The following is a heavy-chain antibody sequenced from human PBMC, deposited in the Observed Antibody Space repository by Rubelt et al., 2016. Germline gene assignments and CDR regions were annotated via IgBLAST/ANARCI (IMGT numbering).Heavy chain of an antibody. D-gene: IGHD3-22*01. V-gene: IGHV4-39*07. CDR2: IYYIVST. CDR1: GGSISSSSYY. J-gene: IGHJ4*02. Sequence: QVQLQESGPGLVKPSETLSLTCTVSGGSISSSSYYWGWIRQPPGKGLEWIGRIYYIVSTYYNPSLTGRVTISVDTSKNQFSLKLSSVSAADTAVYDCARARFAYDSGASPDSWGQGTLVTVSS. CDR3: ARARFAYDSGASPDS.